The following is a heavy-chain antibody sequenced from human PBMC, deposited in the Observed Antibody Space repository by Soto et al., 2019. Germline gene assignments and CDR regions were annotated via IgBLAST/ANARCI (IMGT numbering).Heavy chain of an antibody. V-gene: IGHV3-30*18. CDR1: GFTFSSYG. CDR2: ISYDGSNK. D-gene: IGHD6-13*01. Sequence: GGSLRLSCAASGFTFSSYGMHWVRQAPRKGLEWVAVISYDGSNKYYADSVKGRFTISRDNSKNTLYLQMNSLRAEDTAVYYCAKSGRAAADYYYYGMDVWGQGTTVTAP. J-gene: IGHJ6*02. CDR3: AKSGRAAADYYYYGMDV.